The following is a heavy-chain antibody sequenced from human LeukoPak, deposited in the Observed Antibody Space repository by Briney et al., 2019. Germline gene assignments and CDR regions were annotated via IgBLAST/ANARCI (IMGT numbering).Heavy chain of an antibody. CDR3: ARDRAREAVAGTGYFDY. CDR2: ISGSGVST. J-gene: IGHJ4*02. V-gene: IGHV3-23*01. CDR1: GFTFSSYA. D-gene: IGHD6-19*01. Sequence: GGSLRLSYAASGFTFSSYAMSWVRQAPGKGLEWVSAISGSGVSTYYADSVKGRFTISRDNAKNSLYLQMNSLRAEDTAVYYCARDRAREAVAGTGYFDYWGQGTLVTVSS.